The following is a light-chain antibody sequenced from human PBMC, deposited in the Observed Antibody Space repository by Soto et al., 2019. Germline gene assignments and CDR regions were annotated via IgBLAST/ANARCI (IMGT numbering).Light chain of an antibody. V-gene: IGLV1-51*01. CDR2: NDD. CDR1: SSNIETNP. J-gene: IGLJ2*01. CDR3: GTWDASLSAGV. Sequence: QSVLTQPPSVSAAPGQKVTISSSGSSSNIETNPVSWYRHLPGTVPKLLIHNDDKRPSGIPDRFSGSKSGTSATLGITGLQTGDEADYYCGTWDASLSAGVFGGGTKVTVL.